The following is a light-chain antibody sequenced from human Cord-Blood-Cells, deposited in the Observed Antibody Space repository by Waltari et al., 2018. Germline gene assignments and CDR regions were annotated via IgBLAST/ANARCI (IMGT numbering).Light chain of an antibody. J-gene: IGKJ1*01. Sequence: DLVMTQSPDSLAVPMGARATIHCKSSQSFLDSSTNKNYLAWYQQKPGQPTKLLIYWASTRESGVPDRFSGSGSGTDFTLTISSLQAEDVAVYYCQQYYSTPRTFGQGTKVEIK. CDR3: QQYYSTPRT. V-gene: IGKV4-1*01. CDR1: QSFLDSSTNKNY. CDR2: WAS.